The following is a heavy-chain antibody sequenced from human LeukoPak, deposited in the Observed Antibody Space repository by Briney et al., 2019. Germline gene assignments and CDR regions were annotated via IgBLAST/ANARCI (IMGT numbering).Heavy chain of an antibody. J-gene: IGHJ3*02. Sequence: SETLSLTCSGSGGSISSSGYYWGWIRQPPGKGLEWIGTIFYSGSTYYNPSLKSRVTISVDTSKNQFSLKLSSVTAADTAVYYCASGLYYYDSSGYYYLDAFDIWGQGTMVTVSS. V-gene: IGHV4-39*01. CDR2: IFYSGST. CDR3: ASGLYYYDSSGYYYLDAFDI. CDR1: GGSISSSGYY. D-gene: IGHD3-22*01.